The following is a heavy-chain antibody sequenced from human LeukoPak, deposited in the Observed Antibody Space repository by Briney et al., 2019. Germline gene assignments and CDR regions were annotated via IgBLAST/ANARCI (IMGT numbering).Heavy chain of an antibody. V-gene: IGHV3-23*01. CDR3: ARTIRGY. CDR2: ISGTGDST. J-gene: IGHJ4*02. Sequence: GGSLRLSCAASGFSFSTYAMGWVRQAPGKGLEWVSSISGTGDSTYYADAVKGRFTISRDNSKNTLCLQMNSLRAEDTAVYYCARTIRGYWGQGTLVTVSS. D-gene: IGHD1-7*01. CDR1: GFSFSTYA.